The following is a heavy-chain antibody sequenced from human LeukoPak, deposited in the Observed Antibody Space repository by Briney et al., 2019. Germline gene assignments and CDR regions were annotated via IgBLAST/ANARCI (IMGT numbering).Heavy chain of an antibody. J-gene: IGHJ3*02. D-gene: IGHD2-2*02. CDR1: GGSISSYY. V-gene: IGHV4-59*01. CDR3: ARVGSPRPNCSSTSCYKGGAFDI. CDR2: IYYSGST. Sequence: SETLSLTCTVSGGSISSYYWSWIRQPPGKGLEWIGYIYYSGSTNYNPSLKSRVTISVDTSKNQFSLKLSSVTAADTAVYYCARVGSPRPNCSSTSCYKGGAFDIWGQGTMVTVSS.